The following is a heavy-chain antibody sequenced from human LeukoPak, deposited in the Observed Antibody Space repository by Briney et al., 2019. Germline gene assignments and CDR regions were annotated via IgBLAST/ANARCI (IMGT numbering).Heavy chain of an antibody. Sequence: PSETLSLTRTVSGGSISSGGYYWSWIRQHPGKGLEWIGYIYYSGSTYYNPSLKSRVTISVDTSKNQSSLKLSSVTAADTAVYYCARDRSGYSYSQYFNMWGQGTMVTVSP. J-gene: IGHJ3*02. CDR3: ARDRSGYSYSQYFNM. CDR1: GGSISSGGYY. D-gene: IGHD5-18*01. V-gene: IGHV4-31*03. CDR2: IYYSGST.